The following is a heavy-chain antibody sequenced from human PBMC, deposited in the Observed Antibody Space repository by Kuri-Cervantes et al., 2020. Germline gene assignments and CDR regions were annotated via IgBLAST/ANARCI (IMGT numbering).Heavy chain of an antibody. CDR1: GLTFSNYV. D-gene: IGHD1-26*01. V-gene: IGHV3-23*01. Sequence: LSLTCAASGLTFSNYVMSWVRQAPGKGLEWVSGISGSGGSTYYADSVKGRFTISRDNSKNTLYLQMNSLRAEDTAVYYCARVAGGATLNAAYWGQGTLVTVSS. CDR2: ISGSGGST. CDR3: ARVAGGATLNAAY. J-gene: IGHJ4*02.